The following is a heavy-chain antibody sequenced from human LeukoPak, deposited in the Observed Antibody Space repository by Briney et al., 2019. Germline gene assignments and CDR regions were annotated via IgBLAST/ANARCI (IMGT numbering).Heavy chain of an antibody. CDR2: IYHSGST. CDR1: GYSISSGYY. D-gene: IGHD3-22*01. CDR3: ARATSRGRYYHIRYFGL. J-gene: IGHJ2*01. V-gene: IGHV4-38-2*02. Sequence: SETLSPTCTVSGYSISSGYYWGWIRQPPGKGLEWIGSIYHSGSTDYNPSLKSRLTMSVDTSKSQFSLKMSSVSAADTAVYFCARATSRGRYYHIRYFGLWGRGTLVTVSS.